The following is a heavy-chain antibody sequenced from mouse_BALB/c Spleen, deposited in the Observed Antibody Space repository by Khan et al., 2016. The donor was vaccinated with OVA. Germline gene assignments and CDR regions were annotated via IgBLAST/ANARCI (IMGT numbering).Heavy chain of an antibody. J-gene: IGHJ2*01. CDR3: TRDRIDY. V-gene: IGHV1-7*01. Sequence: QVQLKESGAELVKPGASVQMSCKASGYTFTTYWMHWVKQRPGQGLEWIGYINPTSGYTDYSENFKDKATLSADKSSSTAYMQLSRLTSEDSAVYYCTRDRIDYWGQGTTLTVSS. CDR2: INPTSGYT. CDR1: GYTFTTYW.